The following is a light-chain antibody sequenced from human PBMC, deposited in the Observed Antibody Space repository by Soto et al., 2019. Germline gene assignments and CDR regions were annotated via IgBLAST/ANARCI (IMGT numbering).Light chain of an antibody. J-gene: IGLJ2*01. CDR3: VLYMGSGISV. V-gene: IGLV8-61*01. CDR1: SGSVSTSYY. CDR2: STN. Sequence: QTVVTQEPSFSVSPGGTVTLTFGLSSGSVSTSYYPSWYQQTPGQAPRTLIYSTNTRSSGVRDRFSGSILGSKAALTITGAQADDEYDYYCVLYMGSGISVFGGGTKLTVL.